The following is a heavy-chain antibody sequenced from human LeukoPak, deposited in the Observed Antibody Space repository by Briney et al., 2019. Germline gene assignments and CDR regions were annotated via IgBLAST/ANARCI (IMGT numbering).Heavy chain of an antibody. V-gene: IGHV3-30*04. CDR2: ISYDGSNK. Sequence: GGSLRLSCAASGFTFSSYAMHWVRQAPGKGLEWVAVISYDGSNKYYADSVKGRFTISRDNSKNTLYLQMNSLRAEDTAVYYCARGLLWWGSPDAFDIWGQGTMVTVSS. CDR1: GFTFSSYA. J-gene: IGHJ3*02. D-gene: IGHD2-21*01. CDR3: ARGLLWWGSPDAFDI.